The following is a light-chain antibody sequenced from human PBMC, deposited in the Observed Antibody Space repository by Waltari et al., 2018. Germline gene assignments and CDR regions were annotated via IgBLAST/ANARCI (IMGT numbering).Light chain of an antibody. CDR3: QQYNSWPWT. V-gene: IGKV3-15*01. CDR2: GES. Sequence: EIVMTQSPVTMSVSPGERATLSCRASQSISSNFAWYQQKPGQAPRLVMYGESTRATGIPARFSCRGSGTEFTLTIYSMQSEDFAVYYCQQYNSWPWTFGQGTKVEIK. J-gene: IGKJ1*01. CDR1: QSISSN.